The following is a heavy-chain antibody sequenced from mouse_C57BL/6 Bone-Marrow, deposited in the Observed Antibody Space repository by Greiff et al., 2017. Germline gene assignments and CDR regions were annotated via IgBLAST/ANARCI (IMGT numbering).Heavy chain of an antibody. CDR2: INPSNGGT. V-gene: IGHV1-53*01. CDR3: ARSGYYGPFAY. CDR1: GYTFTSYW. D-gene: IGHD1-1*01. J-gene: IGHJ3*01. Sequence: QVHVKQSGTELVKPGASVKLSCKASGYTFTSYWMHWVKQRPGQGLEWIGNINPSNGGTNYNEKFKSKATLTVDKSSSTAYMQLSSLTSEDSAVYYCARSGYYGPFAYWGQGTLVTVSA.